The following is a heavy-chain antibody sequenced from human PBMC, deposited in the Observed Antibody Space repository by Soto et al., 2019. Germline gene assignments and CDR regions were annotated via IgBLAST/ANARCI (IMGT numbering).Heavy chain of an antibody. J-gene: IGHJ3*02. CDR3: ARWGPGGGGCAFGI. D-gene: IGHD3-16*01. Sequence: QVQLVQAGAEVKKPGASVKVSCKASGYTFTSYAMHWVRQAPGQRLEWMGWINAGNGNTKYSQKFQGRVTITRDTSASTSYMELSSLRSEDTAVYYCARWGPGGGGCAFGIWGQGTMVTFSS. V-gene: IGHV1-3*01. CDR1: GYTFTSYA. CDR2: INAGNGNT.